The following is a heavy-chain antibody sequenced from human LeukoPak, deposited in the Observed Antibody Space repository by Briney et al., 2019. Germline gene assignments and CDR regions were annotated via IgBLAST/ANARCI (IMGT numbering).Heavy chain of an antibody. Sequence: SVKVSCKASGGTFSSYAISWVRQAPGQGLEWMGGIIPIFGTANYAQKFQGRVTITADKSTSTAYMELSSLRAEDTAVYYCAKDGEGGYSYLDYYYYMDVWGKGTTVTVSS. CDR3: AKDGEGGYSYLDYYYYMDV. CDR2: IIPIFGTA. CDR1: GGTFSSYA. V-gene: IGHV1-69*06. D-gene: IGHD5-18*01. J-gene: IGHJ6*03.